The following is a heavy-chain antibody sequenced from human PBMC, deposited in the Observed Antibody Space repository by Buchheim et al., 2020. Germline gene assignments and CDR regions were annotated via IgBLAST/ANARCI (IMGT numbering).Heavy chain of an antibody. CDR1: GFTFSSYA. CDR3: ASSRRIYDSSGYATEYFQH. CDR2: ISGSGGST. J-gene: IGHJ1*01. Sequence: EVQLLESGGGLVQPGGSLRLSCAASGFTFSSYAMSWVRQAPGKGLEWVSAISGSGGSTYYADSVKGWFTISRDNSKNKLYLQMNSLRAEDTAVYYCASSRRIYDSSGYATEYFQHWGQGTL. D-gene: IGHD3-22*01. V-gene: IGHV3-23*01.